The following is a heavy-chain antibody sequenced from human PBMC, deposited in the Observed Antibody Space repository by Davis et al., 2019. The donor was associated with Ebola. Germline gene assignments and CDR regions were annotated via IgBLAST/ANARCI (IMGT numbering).Heavy chain of an antibody. CDR3: ARDVKV. CDR1: GGSISSSFYY. CDR2: VYSSGST. J-gene: IGHJ4*02. V-gene: IGHV4-39*07. Sequence: MPSETLSLTCTVSGGSISSSFYYWGWIRQPPGKGLEWIASVYSSGSTYCNPSLKSRVTISVDTSKNQFSLKLSSVTAADTAVYYCARDVKVWGQGTLVTVSS.